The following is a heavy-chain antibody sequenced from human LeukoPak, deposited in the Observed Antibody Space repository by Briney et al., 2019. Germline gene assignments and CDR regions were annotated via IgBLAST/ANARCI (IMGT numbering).Heavy chain of an antibody. Sequence: NPGGSLRLSCAASGFTFSNYGMSWVRQAPGKGLEWVSSISSSSSYIYYADSMKGRFTISRDNAKNSLYLQMNSLRAEDTAVYYCARETYCTSTRCPIGDHFDYWGQGTLVTVSS. CDR2: ISSSSSYI. CDR1: GFTFSNYG. V-gene: IGHV3-21*01. J-gene: IGHJ4*02. CDR3: ARETYCTSTRCPIGDHFDY. D-gene: IGHD2-2*01.